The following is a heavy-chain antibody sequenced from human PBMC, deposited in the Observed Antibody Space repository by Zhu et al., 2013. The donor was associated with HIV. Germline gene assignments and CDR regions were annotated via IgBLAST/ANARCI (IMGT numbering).Heavy chain of an antibody. CDR2: IRSKAYGGTT. V-gene: IGHV3-49*04. Sequence: VQLVESGGGLVQPGRSLRLSCTASGFTFGDYVMSWVRQAPGKGLEWVGFIRSKAYGGTTEYAASVKGRFTISRDDSKSIAYLQMNSLKTEDTAVYYCTRMGNSCSSTSCYADYWGQGTLVTVSS. CDR3: TRMGNSCSSTSCYADY. J-gene: IGHJ4*02. D-gene: IGHD2-2*01. CDR1: GFTFGDYV.